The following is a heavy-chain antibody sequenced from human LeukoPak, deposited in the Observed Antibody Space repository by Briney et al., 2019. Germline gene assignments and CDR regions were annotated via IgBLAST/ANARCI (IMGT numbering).Heavy chain of an antibody. CDR1: GGSFSGYY. D-gene: IGHD2-2*01. J-gene: IGHJ4*02. Sequence: PSETLSLTCAVYGGSFSGYYCSWIRQPPGKGLEWIGEINHSGSTNYNPSLKSRVTISVDTSKNQFSLKLSSVTAADTAVYYCARAGGCSSTSCRLDYWGQGTLVTVSS. CDR3: ARAGGCSSTSCRLDY. V-gene: IGHV4-34*01. CDR2: INHSGST.